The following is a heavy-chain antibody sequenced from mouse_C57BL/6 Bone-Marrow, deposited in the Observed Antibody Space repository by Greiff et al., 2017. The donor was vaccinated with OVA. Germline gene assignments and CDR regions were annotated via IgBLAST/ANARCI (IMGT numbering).Heavy chain of an antibody. V-gene: IGHV5-16*01. Sequence: EVQLVESEGGLVQPGSSMKLSCTASGFTFSDYYMAWVRQVPEKGLEWVANINYDGSSTYYLDSLQSRFIISRDNAKNILYLQMSSLKSEDTATYYCARKSKLGPWFAYWGQGTLVTVSA. CDR2: INYDGSST. CDR3: ARKSKLGPWFAY. CDR1: GFTFSDYY. J-gene: IGHJ3*01. D-gene: IGHD4-1*01.